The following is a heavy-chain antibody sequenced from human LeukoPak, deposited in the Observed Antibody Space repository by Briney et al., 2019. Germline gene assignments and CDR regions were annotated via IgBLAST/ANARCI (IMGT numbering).Heavy chain of an antibody. V-gene: IGHV3-7*05. CDR3: ARDFRDILTRYQQYYFDY. Sequence: GGSLRLSCAASGFTFSRYWMSWARQAPGRGLEWVANIKQDGSEKYYMDSVKGRFTISRDNAKNSLYLQMNSLRADDTAVYYCARDFRDILTRYQQYYFDYWGQGTLVTVSS. CDR1: GFTFSRYW. CDR2: IKQDGSEK. D-gene: IGHD3-9*01. J-gene: IGHJ4*02.